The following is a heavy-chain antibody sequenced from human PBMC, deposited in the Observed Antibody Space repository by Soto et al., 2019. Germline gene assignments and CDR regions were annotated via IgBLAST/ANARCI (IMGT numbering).Heavy chain of an antibody. CDR3: ASHGYERQLGYYYYGMDV. J-gene: IGHJ6*02. CDR1: GYSFTSYW. Sequence: EVQLVQSGAEVKKPGESLRISCKGSGYSFTSYWISWVRQMPGKGLEGLGRIDPSDSYTNYSPSFQGHVTISADNSISTDYLQWSRLKASDTAMSYCASHGYERQLGYYYYGMDVWGQGTTVTVSS. D-gene: IGHD6-13*01. V-gene: IGHV5-10-1*01. CDR2: IDPSDSYT.